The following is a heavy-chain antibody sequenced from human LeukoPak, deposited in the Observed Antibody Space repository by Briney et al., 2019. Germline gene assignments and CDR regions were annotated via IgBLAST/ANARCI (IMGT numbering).Heavy chain of an antibody. J-gene: IGHJ5*02. CDR1: GGAISSGGYY. CDR3: ARGYYGSSGAFDP. V-gene: IGHV4-31*03. CDR2: IYYSGNT. D-gene: IGHD3-22*01. Sequence: PSETLSLTCTVSGGAISSGGYYWSWIRQLPGKGLEWIGYIYYSGNTYYNPSLKSRITISVDTSQNQFSLKLGSVTAADTAIYYCARGYYGSSGAFDPWGQGTLVTVPS.